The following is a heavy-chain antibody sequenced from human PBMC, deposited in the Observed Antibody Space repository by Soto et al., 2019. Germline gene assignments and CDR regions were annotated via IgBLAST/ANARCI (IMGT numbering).Heavy chain of an antibody. CDR1: GFTFKDYG. CDR3: AKDMAAGGTGEDGFDD. J-gene: IGHJ3*01. D-gene: IGHD6-13*01. Sequence: QVQLVESGGGVVQPGRSLRLSCAASGFTFKDYGVHWVRQAPDKGLEWVAVISYDGSKKFYADSVKGRYTISRDNSNNMLYLQVNGLRAEETETYYCAKDMAAGGTGEDGFDDWGQGTMVTVTS. V-gene: IGHV3-30*18. CDR2: ISYDGSKK.